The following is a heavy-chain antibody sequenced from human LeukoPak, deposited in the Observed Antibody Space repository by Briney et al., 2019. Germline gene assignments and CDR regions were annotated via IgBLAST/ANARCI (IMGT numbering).Heavy chain of an antibody. D-gene: IGHD2-15*01. CDR1: GYSFTSYW. CDR3: ARHEMYCSGGSCYPIWFDP. V-gene: IGHV5-51*01. J-gene: IGHJ5*02. CDR2: IYPGDSDT. Sequence: PGESLKISCKGSGYSFTSYWIGWVRQMPGKGLEWMGIIYPGDSDTRYSPSFQGQVTISADKSISTAYLQWSSLKASDTAMYYCARHEMYCSGGSCYPIWFDPWGQGTLVTVSS.